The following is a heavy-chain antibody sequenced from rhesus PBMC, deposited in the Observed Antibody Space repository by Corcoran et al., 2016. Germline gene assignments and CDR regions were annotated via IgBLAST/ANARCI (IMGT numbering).Heavy chain of an antibody. V-gene: IGHV4S10*01. CDR3: ARESYYYSGSYYSDY. Sequence: QVQLQESGPGVVKPSETLSLTCAVSGGSFSDSYRWSWFRQPPGKGLEWIGYIYGSSTSTNYNPSLKSRVTISKDTSKNQFSLKLSSVTAADTAVYYCARESYYYSGSYYSDYWGQGVLVTVSS. D-gene: IGHD3-16*01. CDR1: GGSFSDSYR. CDR2: IYGSSTST. J-gene: IGHJ4*01.